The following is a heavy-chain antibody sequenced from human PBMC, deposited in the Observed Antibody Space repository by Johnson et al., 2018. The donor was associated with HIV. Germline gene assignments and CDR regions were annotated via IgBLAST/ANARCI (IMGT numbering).Heavy chain of an antibody. V-gene: IGHV3-30*04. J-gene: IGHJ3*01. Sequence: QVQLVESGGGVVQPGRSLRLSCAASGFTFSSYAMHWVRQAPGKGLEWVSVISYDGSNTYYADSVQGRFTISRVNSKNMLYLQMSSLRAEDAAVYYCAKDVGDGYNRWGAFDFWGQGTMVTVSS. D-gene: IGHD5-24*01. CDR2: ISYDGSNT. CDR1: GFTFSSYA. CDR3: AKDVGDGYNRWGAFDF.